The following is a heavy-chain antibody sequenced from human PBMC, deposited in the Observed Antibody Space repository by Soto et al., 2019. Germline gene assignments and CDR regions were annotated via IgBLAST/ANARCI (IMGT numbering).Heavy chain of an antibody. Sequence: QVQLVQSGAEVKKPGASVKVSCKASGYTFTSYGISWVRQAPGQGLEWMGWISAYNGNTNYAQKLQGRVTMTTDTSTRTAYMELRRLRSDDTAVYYCARWGLDSSGWPDEYFQHWGQGTLVTVSS. J-gene: IGHJ1*01. CDR3: ARWGLDSSGWPDEYFQH. D-gene: IGHD6-19*01. V-gene: IGHV1-18*04. CDR2: ISAYNGNT. CDR1: GYTFTSYG.